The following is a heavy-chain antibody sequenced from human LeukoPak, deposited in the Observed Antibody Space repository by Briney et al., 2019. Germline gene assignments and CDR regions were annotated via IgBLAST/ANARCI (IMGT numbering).Heavy chain of an antibody. CDR1: GYTFTSYY. CDR2: INPSGGST. J-gene: IGHJ3*02. Sequence: ASVKVSCKASGYTFTSYYMHWVRQAPGQGLEWMGIINPSGGSTSYAQKFQGRVTMTRDTSTSTVYMELSSLRSEDTAVYYCAREIRGSGHKVAFVTWGQGTMVTVSS. D-gene: IGHD3-10*01. V-gene: IGHV1-46*01. CDR3: AREIRGSGHKVAFVT.